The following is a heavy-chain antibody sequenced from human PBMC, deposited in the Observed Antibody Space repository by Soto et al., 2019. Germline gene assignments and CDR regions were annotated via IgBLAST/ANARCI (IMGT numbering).Heavy chain of an antibody. V-gene: IGHV5-10-1*01. CDR2: IDPSDSYT. Sequence: HGECLKISSKGSGYSFTSYWISWVGQMPGKGLEWMGRIDPSDSYTNYSPSFQGHVTISADKSISTAYLQWSSLKASDTAMYYCARGRIAAAGTDYGMDVWGQGTTVIVYS. CDR3: ARGRIAAAGTDYGMDV. CDR1: GYSFTSYW. J-gene: IGHJ6*02. D-gene: IGHD6-13*01.